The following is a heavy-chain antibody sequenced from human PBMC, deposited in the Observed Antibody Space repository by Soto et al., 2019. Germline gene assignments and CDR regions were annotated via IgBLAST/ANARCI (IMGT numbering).Heavy chain of an antibody. V-gene: IGHV3-7*01. CDR2: IKEDGSET. CDR3: TREKICGGDCSYLDY. Sequence: EVQLVEAGGGLVQPGGSLRLSCAASGFIFSDYWMSWVRQVPGKGLEWVANIKEDGSETYFVDSVKGRFTTSRDNAKNSLHLQMNSLRAEDTAVYYCTREKICGGDCSYLDYWGQGTLVTVSS. D-gene: IGHD2-21*02. J-gene: IGHJ4*02. CDR1: GFIFSDYW.